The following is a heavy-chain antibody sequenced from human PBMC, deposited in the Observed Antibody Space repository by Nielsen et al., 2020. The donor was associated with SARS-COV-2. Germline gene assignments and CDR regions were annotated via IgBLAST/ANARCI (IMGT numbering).Heavy chain of an antibody. J-gene: IGHJ6*02. CDR2: IYYSGST. CDR1: GGSISSYY. CDR3: ARVMYSSGSYYYYYYGMDV. Sequence: SETLSLTCTVSGGSISSYYWSWIRQPPGKGLEWIGYIYYSGSTNYNPSLKSRVTISVDTSKNQFSLKLSSVTAADTAVYYCARVMYSSGSYYYYYYGMDVWGQGTTVTVSS. D-gene: IGHD6-19*01. V-gene: IGHV4-59*01.